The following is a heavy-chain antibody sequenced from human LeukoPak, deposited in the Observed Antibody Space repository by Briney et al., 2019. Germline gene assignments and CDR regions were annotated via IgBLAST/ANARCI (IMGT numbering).Heavy chain of an antibody. J-gene: IGHJ4*02. CDR3: ARVGSSWSTVDY. CDR2: IYYSGST. Sequence: GSLRLSCAASGFTFSSYAMSWVRQAPGKGLEWIGYIYYSGSTNYNPSLKSRVTISVDTSKNQFSLKLSSVTAADTAVYYCARVGSSWSTVDYWGQGTLVTVSS. D-gene: IGHD6-13*01. CDR1: GFTFSSYA. V-gene: IGHV4-59*01.